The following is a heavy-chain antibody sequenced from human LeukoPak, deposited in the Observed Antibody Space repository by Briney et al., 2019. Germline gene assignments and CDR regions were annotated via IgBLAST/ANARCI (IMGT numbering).Heavy chain of an antibody. V-gene: IGHV1-69*13. CDR1: GGTFSSYA. Sequence: SVKVSCKASGGTFSSYAISWVRQAPGQGLEWMGGIIPIFGTANYAQKFQGRVTITADESTSTAYMELGSLRSEDTAVYYCARDRGYGLDYFDYWGQGTLVTVSS. J-gene: IGHJ4*02. CDR2: IIPIFGTA. CDR3: ARDRGYGLDYFDY. D-gene: IGHD5-12*01.